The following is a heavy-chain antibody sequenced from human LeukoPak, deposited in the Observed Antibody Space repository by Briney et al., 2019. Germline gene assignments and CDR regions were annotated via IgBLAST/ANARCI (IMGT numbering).Heavy chain of an antibody. Sequence: GGSLRLSCAASGFTFSSYAMSWVRQAPGKGLEWVSAISGSGASTYYADSVKGRFTISRDNSKNTLYLQMNTLRAEDTAVYYCATDQADDQVPYPRYFDLWGRGTLVTVSS. CDR2: ISGSGAST. D-gene: IGHD2-2*01. CDR1: GFTFSSYA. J-gene: IGHJ2*01. V-gene: IGHV3-23*01. CDR3: ATDQADDQVPYPRYFDL.